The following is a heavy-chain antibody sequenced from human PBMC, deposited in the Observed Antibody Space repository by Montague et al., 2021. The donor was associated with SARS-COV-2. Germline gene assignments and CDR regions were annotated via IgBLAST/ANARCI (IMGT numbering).Heavy chain of an antibody. CDR3: ARNRLSVFDS. V-gene: IGHV2-70*01. CDR2: IDWTHDQ. D-gene: IGHD2/OR15-2a*01. J-gene: IGHJ4*02. Sequence: PALVKPTQTLTLTCYFSGFSLTTPGVSVDWIRQPPGRALEWLALIDWTHDQYYSRSLGTRLTISPGTSKSQVVLTLTNVDTVDTATYYCARNRLSVFDSWGQGTLVTVSS. CDR1: GFSLTTPGVS.